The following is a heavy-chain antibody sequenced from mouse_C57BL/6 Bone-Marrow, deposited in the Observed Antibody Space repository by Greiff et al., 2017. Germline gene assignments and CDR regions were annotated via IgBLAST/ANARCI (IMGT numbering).Heavy chain of an antibody. V-gene: IGHV1-4*01. J-gene: IGHJ2*01. Sequence: VQLQQSGAELARPGASVKMSCKASGYTFTSYTMHWVKQRPGQGLEWIGYINPSSGYTKYNQKFKDKATLTADKSSSTAYMQLSSLTSEDSAVYYCARSIYYGSYYFDYWGKGTTLTVSS. CDR1: GYTFTSYT. D-gene: IGHD2-1*01. CDR3: ARSIYYGSYYFDY. CDR2: INPSSGYT.